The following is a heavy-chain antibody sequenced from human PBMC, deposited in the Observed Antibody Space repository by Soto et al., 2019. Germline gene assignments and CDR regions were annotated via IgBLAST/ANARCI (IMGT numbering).Heavy chain of an antibody. D-gene: IGHD2-15*01. V-gene: IGHV3-74*01. CDR1: GFTFSNYW. CDR3: ARDSYDGSGSGGTYYGYDY. CDR2: VNTDGTYT. Sequence: GGSLRLSCVASGFTFSNYWMHWVRQAPGKGLEWVSRVNTDGTYTHYTDSVKGRFTFSRDNAKNTLYLQMNSLRAEDSGIYYCARDSYDGSGSGGTYYGYDYWGQGTLVTVSS. J-gene: IGHJ4*02.